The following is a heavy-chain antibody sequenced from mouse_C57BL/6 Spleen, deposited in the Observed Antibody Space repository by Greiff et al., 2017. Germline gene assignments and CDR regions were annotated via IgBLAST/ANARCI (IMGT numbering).Heavy chain of an antibody. Sequence: VQLQQSGPELVKPGASVKISCKASGYSFNDYNMNWVKQSNGKSLEWIGVINPNYGPTSYNQKFKGKATLTVDQSSSTAYMQLNSLTSADSAVYYCARGGRNYQAWFAYWGQGTLVTVSA. D-gene: IGHD2-1*01. CDR3: ARGGRNYQAWFAY. CDR1: GYSFNDYN. V-gene: IGHV1-39*01. CDR2: INPNYGPT. J-gene: IGHJ3*01.